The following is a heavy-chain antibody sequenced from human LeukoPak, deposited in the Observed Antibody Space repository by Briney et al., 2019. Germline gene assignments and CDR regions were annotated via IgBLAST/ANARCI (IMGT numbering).Heavy chain of an antibody. CDR1: GDSISGYY. Sequence: SETLSLTCTVSGDSISGYYWSWIRQPPGKGLEWIGYISYSGSTNYNPSLRSRVTISVDMSKNQFSLKLSSVTAADTAVYYCARGGMYSRDAFDIWGQGTMVTVSS. J-gene: IGHJ3*02. V-gene: IGHV4-59*01. CDR3: ARGGMYSRDAFDI. D-gene: IGHD2-21*01. CDR2: ISYSGST.